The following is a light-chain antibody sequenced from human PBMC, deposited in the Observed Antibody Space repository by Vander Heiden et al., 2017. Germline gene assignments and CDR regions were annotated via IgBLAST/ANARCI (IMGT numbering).Light chain of an antibody. CDR1: ALPKQY. Sequence: SSEPPQPPSVSVSPGQTARITCSGDALPKQYAYWYQQKPGQAPVLVIYKDSERPSGIPERFSGSSSGTTVTLTISGVQAEDEADYYCQSADSSGTYPVFGGGTKLTVL. V-gene: IGLV3-25*03. CDR2: KDS. J-gene: IGLJ2*01. CDR3: QSADSSGTYPV.